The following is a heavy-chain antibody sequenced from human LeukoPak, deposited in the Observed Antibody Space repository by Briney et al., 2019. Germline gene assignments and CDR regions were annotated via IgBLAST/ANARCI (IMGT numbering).Heavy chain of an antibody. Sequence: GGSLRLSCAASGFTFSSYGMHWVRQAPGKGLEWVAFIRYDGSNKYYADSVKGRFTISRDNSKNTLYLQMNSLRAEDTAVYYCATYSSSWYRDYWYFDLWGRGTLVTVSS. CDR1: GFTFSSYG. CDR2: IRYDGSNK. CDR3: ATYSSSWYRDYWYFDL. V-gene: IGHV3-30*02. J-gene: IGHJ2*01. D-gene: IGHD6-13*01.